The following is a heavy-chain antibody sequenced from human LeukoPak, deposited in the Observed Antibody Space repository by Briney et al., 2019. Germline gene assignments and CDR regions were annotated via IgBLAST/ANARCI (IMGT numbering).Heavy chain of an antibody. CDR2: INPNSGNT. J-gene: IGHJ4*02. Sequence: ASVKVSCKASGYTFTGYYMHWVRQAPGQGLEWMGWINPNSGNTGYAQQFQGRVTMTTNTYISTAYMELSSLTSEDTAVYYCARGARGTIDLDYWGQGTLVIVSS. V-gene: IGHV1-8*02. D-gene: IGHD2-8*01. CDR1: GYTFTGYY. CDR3: ARGARGTIDLDY.